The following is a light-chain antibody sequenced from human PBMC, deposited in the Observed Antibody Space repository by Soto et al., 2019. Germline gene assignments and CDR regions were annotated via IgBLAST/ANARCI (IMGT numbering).Light chain of an antibody. J-gene: IGKJ1*01. V-gene: IGKV3-20*01. CDR1: QRVGGTY. CDR2: GAS. CDR3: QQYSDWPRT. Sequence: IVLTQSPGTLSLSQGEGASLSCRASQRVGGTYLAWYQQKGGQAPRLLIHGASNRATGIPDRFSGSGSGTDFTLTISRLQPEDFAVYYCQQYSDWPRTFGEGTKVDIK.